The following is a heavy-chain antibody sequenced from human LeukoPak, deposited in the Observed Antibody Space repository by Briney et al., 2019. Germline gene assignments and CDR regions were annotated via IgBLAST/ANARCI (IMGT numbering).Heavy chain of an antibody. CDR3: ARVDLAWDSSGYFRAANDY. D-gene: IGHD3-22*01. CDR1: GYTFTGYA. CDR2: VSAYNGGT. Sequence: ASVKVSCKASGYTFTGYAIGWVRQAPGRGLEWTGWVSAYNGGTNYEQKFQGRVTMPTDTPTSTGYMELRSLTSDDTAVYYCARVDLAWDSSGYFRAANDYWGQGTLVIVSS. J-gene: IGHJ4*02. V-gene: IGHV1-18*01.